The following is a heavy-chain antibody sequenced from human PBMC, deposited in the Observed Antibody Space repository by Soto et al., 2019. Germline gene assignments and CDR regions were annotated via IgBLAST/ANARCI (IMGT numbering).Heavy chain of an antibody. CDR2: MNPNSGNT. D-gene: IGHD3-10*01. J-gene: IGHJ6*03. V-gene: IGHV1-8*01. CDR1: GYTFTSYD. CDR3: ARDGGSLWFGELFYMDV. Sequence: ASVKVSCKASGYTFTSYDINWVRQATGQGLEWMGWMNPNSGNTGYAQKFQGRVTMTTDTSMSTAYMELRSLRSDDTAVYYCARDGGSLWFGELFYMDVWGKGTTVTVSS.